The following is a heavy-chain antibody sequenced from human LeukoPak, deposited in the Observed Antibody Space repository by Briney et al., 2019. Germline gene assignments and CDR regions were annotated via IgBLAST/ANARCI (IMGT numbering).Heavy chain of an antibody. J-gene: IGHJ3*02. CDR2: INHSGST. V-gene: IGHV4-34*01. D-gene: IGHD2-2*01. CDR1: GASFRGYY. Sequence: SETLSLTCAVYGASFRGYYWSWIRPPPGKGLEWIGEINHSGSTNYNPSLKSRVTISVDTSKNQFSLNLSSVTAADTAVYYCAGGYCSDTGCCNAFDIWDQGAMVTVSS. CDR3: AGGYCSDTGCCNAFDI.